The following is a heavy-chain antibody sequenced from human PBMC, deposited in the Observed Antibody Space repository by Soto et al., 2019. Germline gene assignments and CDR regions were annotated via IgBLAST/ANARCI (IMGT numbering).Heavy chain of an antibody. CDR1: GGSISSYY. CDR3: ARLNSGVDY. J-gene: IGHJ4*02. Sequence: QVQLQESGPGLVKPSETLSLTCTVSGGSISSYYWSWIRQPPGKGLEWIGYIYYSRSTNYNPSLKSRVTISVDTSKNQFSLKLSSVTAADTAVYYCARLNSGVDYWGQGTLVTVSS. V-gene: IGHV4-59*08. CDR2: IYYSRST.